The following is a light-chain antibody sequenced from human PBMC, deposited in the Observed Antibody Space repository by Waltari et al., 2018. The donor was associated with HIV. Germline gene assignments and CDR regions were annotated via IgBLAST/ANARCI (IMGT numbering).Light chain of an antibody. Sequence: SYDVTQPSSVSVSPGQTARITCSGYALPDQFVYWYQQKPGHAPVLVLYQDTQRPSGIPERFSGSSAGTVATLTIRGVRTEDEADYHCQSADLSGTYWVFGGGTKLTVL. CDR3: QSADLSGTYWV. J-gene: IGLJ3*02. CDR2: QDT. V-gene: IGLV3-25*03. CDR1: ALPDQF.